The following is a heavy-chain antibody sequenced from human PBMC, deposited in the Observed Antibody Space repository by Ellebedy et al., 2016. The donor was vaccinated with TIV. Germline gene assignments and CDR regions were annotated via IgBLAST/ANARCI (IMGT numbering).Heavy chain of an antibody. Sequence: MPGGSLRLSCTVSGGSGYHWGWVWIRQPPGKGLEWIGSINYGGTTYCNASLKSRRTLSVDTAKNQFSLSLNSVTAADTAVYYCARQGVASTQWTFDIWGQGTMVTVSS. D-gene: IGHD2-8*01. CDR3: ARQGVASTQWTFDI. CDR1: GGSGYHWG. J-gene: IGHJ3*02. V-gene: IGHV4-39*01. CDR2: INYGGTT.